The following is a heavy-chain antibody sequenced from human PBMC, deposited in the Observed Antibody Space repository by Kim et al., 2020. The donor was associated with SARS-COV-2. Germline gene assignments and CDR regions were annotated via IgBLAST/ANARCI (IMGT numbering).Heavy chain of an antibody. J-gene: IGHJ3*02. CDR3: ARGTSLVGATSADAFDI. D-gene: IGHD1-26*01. CDR2: INPSGGST. Sequence: ASVKVSCKASGYTFTSYYMHWVRQAPGQGLEWMGIINPSGGSTSYAQKFQGRVTMTRDTSTSTVYMELSSLRSEDTAVYYCARGTSLVGATSADAFDIWGQGTMVTVSS. V-gene: IGHV1-46*01. CDR1: GYTFTSYY.